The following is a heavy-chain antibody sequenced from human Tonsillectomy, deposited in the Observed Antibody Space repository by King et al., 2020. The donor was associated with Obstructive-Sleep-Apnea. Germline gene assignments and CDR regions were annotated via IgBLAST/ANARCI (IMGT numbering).Heavy chain of an antibody. Sequence: QLVQSGAEVKKPGESLKISCKGSGYSFTSYWIGWVRQMPGKGLEWMGIIYPGDSDTRYSPSFQGQVTISADTSISPAYLQWSSLKASDTAMYYCARRQDSSGWFGELDYWGQGTLVTVSS. CDR1: GYSFTSYW. CDR3: ARRQDSSGWFGELDY. J-gene: IGHJ4*02. V-gene: IGHV5-51*01. CDR2: IYPGDSDT. D-gene: IGHD6-19*01.